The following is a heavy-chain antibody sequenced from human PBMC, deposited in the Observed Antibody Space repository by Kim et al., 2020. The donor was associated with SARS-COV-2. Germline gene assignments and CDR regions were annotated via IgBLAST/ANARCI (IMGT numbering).Heavy chain of an antibody. Sequence: SVKGRFTISRDNSKNTLYLQMNSLRAEDTAVYYCADDSKVRGVTSLIFDYWGQGTLVTVSS. D-gene: IGHD3-10*01. V-gene: IGHV3-23*01. J-gene: IGHJ4*02. CDR3: ADDSKVRGVTSLIFDY.